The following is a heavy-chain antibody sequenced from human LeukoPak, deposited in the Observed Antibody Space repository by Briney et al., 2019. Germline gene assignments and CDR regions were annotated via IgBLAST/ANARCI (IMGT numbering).Heavy chain of an antibody. D-gene: IGHD3-16*02. CDR2: ISYDGSNK. CDR1: GFTFSSYA. J-gene: IGHJ3*02. CDR3: ARRIMITFGGVIVPDAFDI. Sequence: GGSLRLSCAASGFTFSSYAMHWVRQAPGKGLEWVAVISYDGSNKYYADSVKGRFTISRDNSKNTLYLQMNSLRAEDTAVYYCARRIMITFGGVIVPDAFDIWGQGTMVTVSS. V-gene: IGHV3-30-3*01.